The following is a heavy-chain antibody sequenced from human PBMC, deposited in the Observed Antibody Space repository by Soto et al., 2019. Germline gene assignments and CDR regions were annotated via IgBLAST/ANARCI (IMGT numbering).Heavy chain of an antibody. V-gene: IGHV1-69*01. D-gene: IGHD1-26*01. CDR3: ARAPGGTQAWTQRRGAPALRNYGMDV. CDR2: IIPIFGTA. CDR1: GGTFSSYA. J-gene: IGHJ6*02. Sequence: QVQLVQSGAEVKKPGSSVKVSCKASGGTFSSYAISWVRQAPGQGLEWMGGIIPIFGTANYAQKFQGRVTITADESTSTAYMELSSLRSEDTAVYYCARAPGGTQAWTQRRGAPALRNYGMDVWGQGTTVTVSS.